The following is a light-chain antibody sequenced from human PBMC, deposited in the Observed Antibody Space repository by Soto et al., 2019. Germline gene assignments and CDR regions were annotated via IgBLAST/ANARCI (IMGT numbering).Light chain of an antibody. CDR1: QSVLYNSNNKNY. J-gene: IGKJ4*01. V-gene: IGKV4-1*01. CDR3: QQYYSRPLT. CDR2: WAS. Sequence: DIVMTQFPDSLAVSLGERATIKCRSSQSVLYNSNNKNYLAWYQQKPGQPPKLLIYWASTRDSGVPDRFSGSGSGTDFTLTISSLQAEDVAVYYCQQYYSRPLTFGGGTKVGIK.